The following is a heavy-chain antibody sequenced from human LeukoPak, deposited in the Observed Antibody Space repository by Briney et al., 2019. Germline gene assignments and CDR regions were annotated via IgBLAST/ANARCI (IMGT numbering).Heavy chain of an antibody. V-gene: IGHV3-74*01. CDR1: GFTFSSYW. CDR3: ARERVVVTAIEDCYYGMDA. J-gene: IGHJ6*02. D-gene: IGHD2-21*02. CDR2: INSDGSST. Sequence: GGSLRLSCAASGFTFSSYWMHWVRQAPGKGLVWVSRINSDGSSTSYADSVKGRFTISRDNAKNMLYLQMNSLRAEDTAVYYCARERVVVTAIEDCYYGMDAWGQGTTVTVSS.